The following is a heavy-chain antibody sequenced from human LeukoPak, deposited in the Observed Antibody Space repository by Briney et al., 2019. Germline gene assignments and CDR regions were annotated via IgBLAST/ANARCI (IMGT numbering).Heavy chain of an antibody. V-gene: IGHV4-30-4*01. CDR2: IYYSGST. D-gene: IGHD3-3*01. Sequence: SETLSLTCTVSGGSIGSGDCDWSWIRQPPGKGLEWIGYIYYSGSTYYNPSLKSRVTISVDTSKNQFSLKLSSVTAADTAVYYCARGYYQETFDYWGQGTLVTVSS. CDR3: ARGYYQETFDY. J-gene: IGHJ4*02. CDR1: GGSIGSGDCD.